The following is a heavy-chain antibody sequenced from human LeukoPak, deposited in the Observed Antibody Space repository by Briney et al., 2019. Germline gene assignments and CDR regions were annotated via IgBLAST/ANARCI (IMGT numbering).Heavy chain of an antibody. CDR2: IFYSGST. J-gene: IGHJ4*02. Sequence: SETLSLTCNVSGGSISRHFWSWIRQPPGKGLEWIGYIFYSGSTNYNPSLKSRVTISLDTSKNQFSLKLSSVTAADTAVYYCARTTYYGSGSYYTPYFDYWGQGTLVTVSS. V-gene: IGHV4-59*11. D-gene: IGHD3-10*01. CDR3: ARTTYYGSGSYYTPYFDY. CDR1: GGSISRHF.